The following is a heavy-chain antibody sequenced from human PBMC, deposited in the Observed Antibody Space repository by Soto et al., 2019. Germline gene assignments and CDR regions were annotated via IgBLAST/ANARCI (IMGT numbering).Heavy chain of an antibody. Sequence: GGSLRLSCAASGFTFSSYWMHWVRQAPGKGLVWVTRIKGDGSETNYADSVKGRFTISRDNAKNTLYLQLNSLRAEETAAYYCLSGNTGYGKFVYWGQGTRATVSS. CDR3: LSGNTGYGKFVY. D-gene: IGHD5-12*01. CDR1: GFTFSSYW. J-gene: IGHJ4*02. V-gene: IGHV3-74*01. CDR2: IKGDGSET.